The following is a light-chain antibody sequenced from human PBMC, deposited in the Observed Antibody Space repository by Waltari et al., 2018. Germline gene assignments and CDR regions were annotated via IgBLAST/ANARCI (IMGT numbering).Light chain of an antibody. CDR3: SSYTSGSTWV. V-gene: IGLV2-14*01. CDR2: AVT. Sequence: QSALTQPASVSGSPGQSITISCTGTNSDIGGYNYVSWYQQSPGKAPKLMIYAVTNRPSGISNRFAGVKSGNTASLTISGLQAEDEAVYYCSSYTSGSTWVFGGGTKVTVL. J-gene: IGLJ3*02. CDR1: NSDIGGYNY.